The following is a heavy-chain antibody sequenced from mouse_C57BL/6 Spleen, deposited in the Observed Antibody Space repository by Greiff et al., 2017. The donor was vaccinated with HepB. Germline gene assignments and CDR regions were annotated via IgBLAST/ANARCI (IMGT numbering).Heavy chain of an antibody. CDR2: INPNNGGT. CDR1: GYTFTDYN. V-gene: IGHV1-18*01. D-gene: IGHD2-4*01. J-gene: IGHJ4*01. Sequence: EVQLQQSGPELVKPGASVKIPCKASGYTFTDYNMDWVKQSHGKSLEWIGDINPNNGGTNYNQKFKGKATLTVDKSSSTAYMELRSLKSEDTAVYYCARTYYDYDDAMDYWGQGTSVTVSS. CDR3: ARTYYDYDDAMDY.